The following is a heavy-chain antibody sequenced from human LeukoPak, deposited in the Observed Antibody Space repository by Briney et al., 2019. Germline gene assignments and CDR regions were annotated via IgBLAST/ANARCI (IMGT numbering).Heavy chain of an antibody. J-gene: IGHJ4*02. CDR1: GGTFSSYA. D-gene: IGHD5-24*01. Sequence: SVKVSCKASGGTFSSYAISWVRQAPGQGLEWMGGIVPIFGTANYAQKFQGRVTITTDESTSTAYMELSSLRSEDTAVYYCARGRWLPWYFNYWGQGTLVTVSS. CDR3: ARGRWLPWYFNY. V-gene: IGHV1-69*05. CDR2: IVPIFGTA.